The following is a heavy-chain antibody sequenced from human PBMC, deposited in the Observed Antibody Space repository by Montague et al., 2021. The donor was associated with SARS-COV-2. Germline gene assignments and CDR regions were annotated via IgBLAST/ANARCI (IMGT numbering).Heavy chain of an antibody. V-gene: IGHV4-39*01. Sequence: SETLSLTCTVSGGSISSSSYYWGWIRQPPGKGLEWIGSIYYSASTYYNPSLKSRVTISVDTSKNQFSLKRSSVTAADTAVYYCARKASRGITIFGVVTASYYFDYWGQGTLVTVSS. CDR1: GGSISSSSYY. D-gene: IGHD3-3*01. J-gene: IGHJ4*02. CDR3: ARKASRGITIFGVVTASYYFDY. CDR2: IYYSAST.